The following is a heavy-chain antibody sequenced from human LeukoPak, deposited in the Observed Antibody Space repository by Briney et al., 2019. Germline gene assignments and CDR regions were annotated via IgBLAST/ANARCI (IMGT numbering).Heavy chain of an antibody. J-gene: IGHJ4*02. CDR2: IIPILGIA. Sequence: ASVKVSFKASGGIFSSYAISWVRQAPGQGLEWMGRIIPILGIANYAQKFQGRVTITADKSTSTAYMELSSLRSEDTAVYYCARETTVVTFDYWGQGTLVTVSS. V-gene: IGHV1-69*04. CDR1: GGIFSSYA. D-gene: IGHD4-23*01. CDR3: ARETTVVTFDY.